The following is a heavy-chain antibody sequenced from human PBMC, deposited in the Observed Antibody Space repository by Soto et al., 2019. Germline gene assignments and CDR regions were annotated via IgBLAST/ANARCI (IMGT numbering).Heavy chain of an antibody. Sequence: SQTLSLTCAISGDSVSSNSVAWNWIRQSPSRGLEWLGRTYYRSKWYNDYAVSVKSRISINADTSKNQFSLQLNSVTPYDTAVYYCAQISMTEAPYWGQGTLVTVSS. D-gene: IGHD2-21*02. CDR1: GDSVSSNSVA. CDR2: TYYRSKWYN. J-gene: IGHJ4*02. CDR3: AQISMTEAPY. V-gene: IGHV6-1*01.